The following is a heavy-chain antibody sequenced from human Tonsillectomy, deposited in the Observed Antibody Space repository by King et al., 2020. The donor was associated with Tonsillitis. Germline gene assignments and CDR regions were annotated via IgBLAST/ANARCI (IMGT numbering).Heavy chain of an antibody. CDR3: VLDGLPPDAFDI. D-gene: IGHD2-8*01. J-gene: IGHJ3*02. Sequence: VQLVESGAEVKKPGESLRISCKGSGYSFTSYWISWVRQMPGKGLEWMGRIDPSDSYTNYSPSFQGHVTISADKSISTAYLQWSSLNASDTAMYYCVLDGLPPDAFDIWGQGTMVTVSS. CDR1: GYSFTSYW. V-gene: IGHV5-10-1*03. CDR2: IDPSDSYT.